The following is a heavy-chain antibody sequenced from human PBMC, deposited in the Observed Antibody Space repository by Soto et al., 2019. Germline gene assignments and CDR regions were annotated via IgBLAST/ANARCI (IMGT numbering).Heavy chain of an antibody. CDR1: GFPFSNAW. V-gene: IGHV3-15*07. CDR2: IKSRALGGTT. J-gene: IGHJ4*01. CDR3: TTDSYSSMVVVRFDY. D-gene: IGHD2-15*01. Sequence: PGGSLRLSCAGSGFPFSNAWINWVRHVPGKELERVGRIKSRALGGTTDFAAPVRGRFAITRDDSRNVAYMQMNSLHTEDTAVYYCTTDSYSSMVVVRFDYWGHGSLVTVSS.